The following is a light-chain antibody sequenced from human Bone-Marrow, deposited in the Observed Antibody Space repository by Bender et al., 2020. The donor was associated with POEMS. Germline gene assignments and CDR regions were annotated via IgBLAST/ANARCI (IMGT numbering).Light chain of an antibody. CDR3: QVWDSDSDLYV. CDR2: DDS. J-gene: IGLJ1*01. V-gene: IGLV3-21*02. Sequence: SYVLTQPPSVSVAPGQTARMTCGGNNIGGKNVHWFQQKPGQAPVLVVFDDSARPSGIPERFSGSNSGNMATLTISRAEAGDEADYYCQVWDSDSDLYVFGTGTKVTVL. CDR1: NIGGKN.